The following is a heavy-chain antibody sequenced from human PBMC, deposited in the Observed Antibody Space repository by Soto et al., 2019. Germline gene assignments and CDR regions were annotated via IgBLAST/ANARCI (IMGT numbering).Heavy chain of an antibody. D-gene: IGHD4-17*01. Sequence: SETLSLTCTVSGGSISSYYWSWIRQPPGKGLEWIGYVHDSWGSHYNPSLKSRVTISVDTSKNQFSLKLSSVTAADTAVYYCARRYGGTHDYWGQGTLVTVSS. CDR2: VHDSWGS. J-gene: IGHJ4*02. CDR1: GGSISSYY. V-gene: IGHV4-59*08. CDR3: ARRYGGTHDY.